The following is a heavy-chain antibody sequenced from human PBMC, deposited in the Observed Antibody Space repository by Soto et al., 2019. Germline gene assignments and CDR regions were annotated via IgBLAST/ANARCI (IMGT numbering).Heavy chain of an antibody. Sequence: QVQLVQSAAEVKRPGSSVKVSCKASGGTFSNHVINWVRQAPGQGLEWMGEIIPIFGTTNSARDFQGRVTLTADXTXTXXYMELSSLRSEDTAVYYCATDQTRVGTDGGNSLDYWGQGTLVTVSS. V-gene: IGHV1-69*12. J-gene: IGHJ4*02. D-gene: IGHD4-17*01. CDR3: ATDQTRVGTDGGNSLDY. CDR1: GGTFSNHV. CDR2: IIPIFGTT.